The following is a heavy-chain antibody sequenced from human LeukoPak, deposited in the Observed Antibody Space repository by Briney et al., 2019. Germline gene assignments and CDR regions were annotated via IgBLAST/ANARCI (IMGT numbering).Heavy chain of an antibody. CDR1: GFTFTNYA. D-gene: IGHD3-22*01. V-gene: IGHV3-66*01. J-gene: IGHJ4*02. CDR3: ARSHSYYYDSSGYIGNFDY. CDR2: IYSGGST. Sequence: GGSLRLSCAASGFTFTNYAISWVRQAPGKGLEWVSVIYSGGSTYYADSVKGRFTISRDNSKNTLYLQMNSLRAEDTAVYYCARSHSYYYDSSGYIGNFDYWGQGTLVTVSS.